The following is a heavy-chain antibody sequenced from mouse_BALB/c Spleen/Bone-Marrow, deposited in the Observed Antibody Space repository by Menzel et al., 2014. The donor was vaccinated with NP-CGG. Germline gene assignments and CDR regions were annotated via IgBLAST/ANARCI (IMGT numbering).Heavy chain of an antibody. J-gene: IGHJ4*01. CDR1: GYTFTDYA. CDR3: ARAGKVRNAMDY. V-gene: IGHV1S137*01. D-gene: IGHD2-14*01. CDR2: ISVYYGDA. Sequence: VHLVESGAELVRPGVSVKISCKGSGYTFTDYAIHWVKQSHAKSLEWIGLISVYYGDAIYNQKFKGKATMTVDKSSSTAYMDLARLTSEDSAIYYCARAGKVRNAMDYWGQGTSVTVSS.